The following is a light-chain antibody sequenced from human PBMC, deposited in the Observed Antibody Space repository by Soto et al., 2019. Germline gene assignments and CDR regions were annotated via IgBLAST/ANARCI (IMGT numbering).Light chain of an antibody. Sequence: QSVLTQPPSASGTPGQRVTISCSGSTSNIGSNTVSWYQQLPGTAPKLLIFSNNQLPSEFPDRFSGSKSGTSASLAISGLQYEDEAHYYWAAWDDSLNGWVFGGGTKVTVL. CDR2: SNN. CDR1: TSNIGSNT. CDR3: AAWDDSLNGWV. J-gene: IGLJ3*02. V-gene: IGLV1-44*01.